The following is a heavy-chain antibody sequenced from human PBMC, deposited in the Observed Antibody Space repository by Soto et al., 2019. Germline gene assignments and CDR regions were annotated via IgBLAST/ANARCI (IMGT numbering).Heavy chain of an antibody. Sequence: SETLSLTCTVSGDSITSGIYYWGWIRQPPGKGLEWIGSIYYSGITSYNPSLRSRVTIFVDTSKTQFSLRLSSVTAADTAVYYCARDRGYGDYDAFDIWGQGTMVTVSS. J-gene: IGHJ3*02. CDR2: IYYSGIT. D-gene: IGHD4-17*01. CDR1: GDSITSGIYY. CDR3: ARDRGYGDYDAFDI. V-gene: IGHV4-39*02.